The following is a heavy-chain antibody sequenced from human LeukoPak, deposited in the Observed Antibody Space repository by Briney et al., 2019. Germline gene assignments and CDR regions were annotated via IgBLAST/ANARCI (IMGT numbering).Heavy chain of an antibody. CDR2: IIPILGIA. Sequence: GSSVKVSCKASGGTFSSYTISWVRQAPGQGLEWMGRIIPILGIANYAQKLQSRVTITADKSTSTAYMELSSLRSEDTAVYYCARSLGYYDSSGSQGQIDYWGQGTLVTVSS. D-gene: IGHD3-22*01. CDR1: GGTFSSYT. CDR3: ARSLGYYDSSGSQGQIDY. J-gene: IGHJ4*02. V-gene: IGHV1-69*02.